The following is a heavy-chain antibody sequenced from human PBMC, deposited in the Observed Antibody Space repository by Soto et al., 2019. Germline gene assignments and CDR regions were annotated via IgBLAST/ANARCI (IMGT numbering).Heavy chain of an antibody. V-gene: IGHV3-30*18. CDR1: GFTFSSYG. CDR2: ISYDGSNK. D-gene: IGHD6-19*01. Sequence: QVQLVESGGGVVQPGRSLRLSCAASGFTFSSYGMHWVRQAPGKGLEWVAVISYDGSNKFYANSVKGRFTVSRDNSKNTLYLQMNSLRAEDTAVYYCAKDVAVYSSGCLDYWGQGTLVTVSS. CDR3: AKDVAVYSSGCLDY. J-gene: IGHJ4*02.